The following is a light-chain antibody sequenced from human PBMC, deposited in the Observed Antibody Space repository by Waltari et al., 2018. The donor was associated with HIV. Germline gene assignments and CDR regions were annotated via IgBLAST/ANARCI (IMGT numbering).Light chain of an antibody. CDR1: SSNIGSKT. Sequence: GTPGQRVTISCSGSSSNIGSKTVNWYQQLPGTAPRVLIYNNNERPSGVPDRFSGSKSGTSASLTISGLQSADEADYYCAAWDDSVNGWVFGGGTKLTVL. J-gene: IGLJ3*02. V-gene: IGLV1-44*01. CDR3: AAWDDSVNGWV. CDR2: NNN.